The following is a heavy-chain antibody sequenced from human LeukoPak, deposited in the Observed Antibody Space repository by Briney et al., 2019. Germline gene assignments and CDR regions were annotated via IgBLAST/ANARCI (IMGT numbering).Heavy chain of an antibody. Sequence: SETLSLTCTVSGGSISSHYWCWSRQPPGKGLEWMGYIYYSGSTNYNPSLKSRVTISVDTSKNQFSLKLSSVTAADTAVYYCASGGGYSYGYDPLDFDYWGQGTLVTVSS. D-gene: IGHD5-18*01. V-gene: IGHV4-59*11. CDR1: GGSISSHY. CDR3: ASGGGYSYGYDPLDFDY. J-gene: IGHJ4*02. CDR2: IYYSGST.